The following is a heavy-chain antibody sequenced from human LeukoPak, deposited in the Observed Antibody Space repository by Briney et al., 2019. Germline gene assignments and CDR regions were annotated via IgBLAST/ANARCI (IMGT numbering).Heavy chain of an antibody. CDR3: VTDLDDSADY. D-gene: IGHD1-1*01. CDR1: GYNFSELC. Sequence: GASVKVSCTVSGYNFSELCIHWVRQAPGEGLEWMGGFDPEADETIYAPSFQGRLTLTEDRVTDTAYMELICLRSDDTAVYYCVTDLDDSADYWGQGTLVTVPT. J-gene: IGHJ4*02. CDR2: FDPEADET. V-gene: IGHV1-24*01.